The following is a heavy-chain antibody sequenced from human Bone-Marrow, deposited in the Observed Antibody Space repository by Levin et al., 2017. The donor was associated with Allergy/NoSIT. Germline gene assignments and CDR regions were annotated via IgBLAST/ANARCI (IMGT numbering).Heavy chain of an antibody. CDR1: EFTFSRYW. CDR2: IKEDGSEK. J-gene: IGHJ2*01. D-gene: IGHD1-14*01. V-gene: IGHV3-7*01. Sequence: GGSLRLSCAASEFTFSRYWMTWVRQAPGKGLEWVANIKEDGSEKKYVDSVKGRFTISRDNGKNSLHLQMNSLRVDDTAVYYCARTYWYERKDCYRHFDVWGRGTLVTVSS. CDR3: ARTYWYERKDCYRHFDV.